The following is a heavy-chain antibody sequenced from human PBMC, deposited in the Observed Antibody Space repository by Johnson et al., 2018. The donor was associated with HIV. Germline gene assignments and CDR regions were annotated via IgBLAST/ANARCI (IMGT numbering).Heavy chain of an antibody. V-gene: IGHV3-66*01. J-gene: IGHJ3*02. CDR1: GFTVSSNY. Sequence: VQLVESGGGLVHPGGSLRLSCAASGFTVSSNYMSWVRQAPGKGLDWVSVIYSGGSTYYADSLKDRFTISRDNSKNTLYLQMNSLRAEDTAVYYCARDFESAAGIWGQGTMVTVSS. CDR2: IYSGGST. CDR3: ARDFESAAGI. D-gene: IGHD6-13*01.